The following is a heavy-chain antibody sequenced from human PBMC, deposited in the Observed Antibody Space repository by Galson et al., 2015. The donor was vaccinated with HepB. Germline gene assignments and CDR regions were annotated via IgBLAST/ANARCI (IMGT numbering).Heavy chain of an antibody. D-gene: IGHD5/OR15-5a*01. J-gene: IGHJ4*02. Sequence: SCKASGYTFTSYAMHWVRQAPGQRLEWMGWINAGNGNTKYSQKFQGRVTITRDTSISTAYMELSRLRSDDTAVYYCARGGSTAYWGQGTLVTVSS. V-gene: IGHV1-3*01. CDR3: ARGGSTAY. CDR1: GYTFTSYA. CDR2: INAGNGNT.